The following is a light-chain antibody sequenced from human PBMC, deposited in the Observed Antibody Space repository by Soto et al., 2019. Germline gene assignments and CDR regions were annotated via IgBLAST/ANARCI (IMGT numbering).Light chain of an antibody. CDR3: AAWDDSLNGWV. J-gene: IGLJ3*02. V-gene: IGLV1-44*01. CDR2: STD. Sequence: QSALTQPPSASGTPGQRVTISCSGSSSNIGSYPVNWYQQLPGTAPKLLIYSTDQRPSGVPDRFSGSKSGTSASLAISALQSDDEADYYCAAWDDSLNGWVFGGGTKVTV. CDR1: SSNIGSYP.